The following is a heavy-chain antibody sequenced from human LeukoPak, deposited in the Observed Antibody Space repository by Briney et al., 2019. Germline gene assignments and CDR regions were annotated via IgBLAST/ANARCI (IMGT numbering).Heavy chain of an antibody. CDR2: VNPDGSSL. D-gene: IGHD3-16*01. CDR3: ARGGSYGDY. V-gene: IGHV3-74*01. CDR1: GFTFSNYW. J-gene: IGHJ4*02. Sequence: GGSLRLSCAASGFTFSNYWMHWVRQVPEKGLVWVSRVNPDGSSLTYANSVEGRFTSSRDNARNTLYLQMNRLRVEDTAVYYCARGGSYGDYWGQGILVTVSS.